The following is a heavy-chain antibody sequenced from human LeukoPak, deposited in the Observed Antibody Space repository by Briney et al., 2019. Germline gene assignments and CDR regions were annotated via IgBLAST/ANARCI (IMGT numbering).Heavy chain of an antibody. CDR1: GYTFTSYY. CDR2: SNPSGGST. Sequence: ASVKVSCKASGYTFTSYYMHWVRQAPGQGLEWMGISNPSGGSTSYAQKFQGRVTMTRDTSTSTVYMELSSLRSEDTAVYYCARGKWELKSHYYYYMDVWGKGTTVTISS. D-gene: IGHD1-26*01. V-gene: IGHV1-46*01. CDR3: ARGKWELKSHYYYYMDV. J-gene: IGHJ6*03.